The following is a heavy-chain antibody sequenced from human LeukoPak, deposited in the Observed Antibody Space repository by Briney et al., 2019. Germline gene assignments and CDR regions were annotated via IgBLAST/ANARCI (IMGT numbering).Heavy chain of an antibody. CDR1: GYTFTSYD. J-gene: IGHJ6*03. Sequence: ASVKVSCKASGYTFTSYDSNWVRQATGQGLEWMGGMNPNSGNTAYAQKFQGRVTITGNPSISTPYLEPGRLRSEHRAVYYCARGTRSGYYYYYSYMHVWGKGPTVTVSS. CDR3: ARGTRSGYYYYYSYMHV. V-gene: IGHV1-8*03. CDR2: MNPNSGNT. D-gene: IGHD3-22*01.